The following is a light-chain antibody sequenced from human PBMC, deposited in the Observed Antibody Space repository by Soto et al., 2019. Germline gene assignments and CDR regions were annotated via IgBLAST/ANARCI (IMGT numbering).Light chain of an antibody. Sequence: DIQMTQSPSTLSASVGDRVTITCRASQSISTWLAWFQQKPGKAPDLLIYAASSLQSGVPSRFSGSGSGTDFTLPISSLQPQDFATYYCQQSYSTPTSTFGQGTKVDIK. CDR2: AAS. V-gene: IGKV1-39*01. J-gene: IGKJ1*01. CDR1: QSISTW. CDR3: QQSYSTPTST.